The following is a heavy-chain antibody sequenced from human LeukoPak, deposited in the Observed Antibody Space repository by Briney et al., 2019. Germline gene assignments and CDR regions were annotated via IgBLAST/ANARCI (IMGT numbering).Heavy chain of an antibody. CDR2: ISSSGSTI. J-gene: IGHJ4*02. CDR1: GFTFSDYY. D-gene: IGHD6-6*01. Sequence: GGSLRLSCAASGFTFSDYYMSWIRQAPGKGLEWVSYISSSGSTIYYADSVKGRFTISRDNAKNSPYLQMNSLRAEDTAVYYCARDAFPYSSSSRDYFDYWGQGTLVTVSS. V-gene: IGHV3-11*04. CDR3: ARDAFPYSSSSRDYFDY.